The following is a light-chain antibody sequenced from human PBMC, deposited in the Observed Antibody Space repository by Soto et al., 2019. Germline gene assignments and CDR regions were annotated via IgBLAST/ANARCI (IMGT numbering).Light chain of an antibody. CDR2: EVR. CDR1: SSDVGSYNF. CDR3: SSYTSTTLVV. Sequence: QSALTQPASVSGSPGQSINISCIGTSSDVGSYNFVSWYQQHPGKAPKLMIYEVRNRPSGVSNRFSGSKSDNTASLTISGRQAEDEADYYCSSYTSTTLVVFGRGTKVTVL. J-gene: IGLJ2*01. V-gene: IGLV2-14*01.